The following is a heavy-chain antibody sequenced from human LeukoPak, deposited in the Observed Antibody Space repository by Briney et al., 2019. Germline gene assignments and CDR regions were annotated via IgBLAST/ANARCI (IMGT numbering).Heavy chain of an antibody. CDR2: TSGIDDST. Sequence: GGSLRLSCAVSGFTFSSYAMSWVRQAPGKGLEWVSTTSGIDDSTYYADSVKGRFTISRDNSKNTLYLQMNSLRAEDTAVYYCARDTSRGYYWGQGTLVTVSS. CDR3: ARDTSRGYY. J-gene: IGHJ4*02. V-gene: IGHV3-23*01. CDR1: GFTFSSYA. D-gene: IGHD6-13*01.